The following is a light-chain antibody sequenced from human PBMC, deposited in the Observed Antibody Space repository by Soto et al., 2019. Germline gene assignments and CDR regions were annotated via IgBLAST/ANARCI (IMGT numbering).Light chain of an antibody. V-gene: IGKV1-27*01. Sequence: DIQMTQSPSSLSASVGDRVTITCRASQGISNYLAWYQQKPGKVPKLLIYAASTLQSGVPSRFSGSGSGTDFTLTISSLQPEDVAAYYCQKYNSAPQLTFGGRTKVQIK. CDR1: QGISNY. CDR3: QKYNSAPQLT. CDR2: AAS. J-gene: IGKJ4*01.